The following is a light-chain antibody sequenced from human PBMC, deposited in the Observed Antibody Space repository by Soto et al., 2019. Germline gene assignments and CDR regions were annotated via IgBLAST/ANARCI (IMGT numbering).Light chain of an antibody. V-gene: IGLV1-51*01. CDR3: GTWDSSLSAYV. CDR2: GTN. Sequence: QSVLTQPPSVSAAPGQKVTISCSGTSSNIGNNYVSWYQQLPGTAPKLLIYGTNKRPSGIPDRFSGSKSGTSATLGITGLQTGDEADYYCGTWDSSLSAYVFGTGTKLTVL. J-gene: IGLJ1*01. CDR1: SSNIGNNY.